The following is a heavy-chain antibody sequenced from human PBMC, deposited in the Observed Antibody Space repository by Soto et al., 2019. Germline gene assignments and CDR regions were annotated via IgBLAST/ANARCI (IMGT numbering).Heavy chain of an antibody. CDR1: GFTVGSNY. D-gene: IGHD6-13*01. CDR3: AKGGSSWKREYYFDY. Sequence: GGSLRLSCAASGFTVGSNYMNWVRQAPGKGLEWVLVIYTGGLTSYADSVKGRFTISRDDSSNTLYLQMNSLRAKDTAVYYCAKGGSSWKREYYFDYWGQGTLVTVSS. CDR2: IYTGGLT. V-gene: IGHV3-66*01. J-gene: IGHJ4*02.